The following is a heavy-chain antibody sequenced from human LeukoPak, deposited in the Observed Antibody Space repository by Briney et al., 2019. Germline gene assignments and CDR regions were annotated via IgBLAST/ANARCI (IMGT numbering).Heavy chain of an antibody. Sequence: GASVKVSCKASGYTFTNYGISWVRQAPGQGLEWMGWISAYSGYTHYAQKIQGRVTVTTEASTSTAYMELRSLTSYETAVYYCARDAVSTTTAGGIDYWGEGTLVTVSS. J-gene: IGHJ4*02. CDR2: ISAYSGYT. V-gene: IGHV1-18*01. CDR1: GYTFTNYG. D-gene: IGHD5/OR15-5a*01. CDR3: ARDAVSTTTAGGIDY.